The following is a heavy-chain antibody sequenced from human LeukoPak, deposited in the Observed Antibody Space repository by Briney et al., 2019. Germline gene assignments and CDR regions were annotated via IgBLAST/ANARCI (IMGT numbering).Heavy chain of an antibody. Sequence: GSSVKASCKASGGTFSSYAISWVRQAPGQGLEWMGGIIPIFGTANYAQKFQGRVTITADESTSTAYMELSSLRSEDTAVYYCARAQLEYSSSSADYWGQGTLVTVSS. J-gene: IGHJ4*02. CDR1: GGTFSSYA. CDR2: IIPIFGTA. D-gene: IGHD6-6*01. CDR3: ARAQLEYSSSSADY. V-gene: IGHV1-69*01.